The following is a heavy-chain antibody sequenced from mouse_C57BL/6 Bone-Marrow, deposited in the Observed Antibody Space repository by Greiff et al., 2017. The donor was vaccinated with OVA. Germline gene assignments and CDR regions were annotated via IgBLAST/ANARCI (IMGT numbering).Heavy chain of an antibody. D-gene: IGHD1-1*01. J-gene: IGHJ3*01. Sequence: QVQLQQPGAELVKPGASVKMSCKASGYTFTSYWITWVKQRPGQGLEWIGDIYPGSGSTNYNEKFKSKATLTVDTSSSTAYMQLSSLTSEDSAVDYCAISDYGSAWFAYWGQGTLVTVSA. V-gene: IGHV1-55*01. CDR1: GYTFTSYW. CDR3: AISDYGSAWFAY. CDR2: IYPGSGST.